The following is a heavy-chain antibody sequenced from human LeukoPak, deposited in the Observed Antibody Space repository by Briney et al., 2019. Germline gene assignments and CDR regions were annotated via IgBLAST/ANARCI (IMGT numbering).Heavy chain of an antibody. D-gene: IGHD1-26*01. CDR3: ARGVSRELLNYFDY. CDR1: GGSIGRGSYY. V-gene: IGHV4-61*02. Sequence: SQTLSLTCAVSGGSIGRGSYYWGWIRQPAGKAPEWIGRIFSTGSTSYNPSLKSRVTISVDTSKNQFSLKLSSVTAADTAVYYCARGVSRELLNYFDYWGQGTLVTVSS. CDR2: IFSTGST. J-gene: IGHJ4*02.